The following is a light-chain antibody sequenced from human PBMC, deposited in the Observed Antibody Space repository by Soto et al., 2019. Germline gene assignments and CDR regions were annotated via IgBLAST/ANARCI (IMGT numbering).Light chain of an antibody. CDR3: QQYGSSPQR. J-gene: IGKJ1*01. CDR1: QSVSNN. V-gene: IGKV3-20*01. Sequence: EIVMTQTPTTLSVSTGERATLSCRASQSVSNNLAWFQQKPGQAPRLLIYGASSRATGIPDRFSGSGSGTDFTLTISRLEPEDFAVYYCQQYGSSPQRFGQGTKVDIK. CDR2: GAS.